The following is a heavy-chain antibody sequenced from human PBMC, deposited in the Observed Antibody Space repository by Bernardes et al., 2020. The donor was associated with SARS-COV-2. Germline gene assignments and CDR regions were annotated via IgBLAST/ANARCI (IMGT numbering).Heavy chain of an antibody. CDR3: ARSIGGDDCLGD. CDR2: IYTRGST. CDR1: GASISSGSYY. V-gene: IGHV4-61*02. Sequence: SETLSLTCTVSGASISSGSYYWSWIRQPAGKRLEWIGRIYTRGSTNENLSLKSRVSISIDMSKNQLSLKLSSVTAADTAVYYCARSIGGDDCLGDWGQGTLVTVSS. J-gene: IGHJ1*01. D-gene: IGHD2-21*02.